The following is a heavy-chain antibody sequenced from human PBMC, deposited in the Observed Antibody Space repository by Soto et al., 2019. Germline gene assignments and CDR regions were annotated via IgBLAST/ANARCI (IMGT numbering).Heavy chain of an antibody. J-gene: IGHJ4*02. V-gene: IGHV3-23*01. CDR2: ISGSGVST. CDR1: GFTFSNFV. Sequence: GRSLRLSCTASGFTFSNFVMAWVRQAPGRGLEWVSAISGSGVSTYYADSVKGRFTISRDNSKNTLYLQMNSLRAEDTAVYYCAKSPGMYYYDSSGYYHYDYWGQGSLVTVSS. CDR3: AKSPGMYYYDSSGYYHYDY. D-gene: IGHD3-22*01.